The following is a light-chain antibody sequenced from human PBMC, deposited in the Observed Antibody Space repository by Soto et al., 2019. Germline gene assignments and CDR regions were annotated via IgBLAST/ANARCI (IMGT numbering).Light chain of an antibody. J-gene: IGKJ4*01. CDR3: QQYDNWPLT. Sequence: EIVMTQSPATLSVSPGERATLSCRASQSVSSNLAWYQQKPGQAPRLLIYGASTRATGIPARFSGSGSGTEFTLTISSLQSEDFAVYYCQQYDNWPLTFGGGNKVEIK. CDR1: QSVSSN. V-gene: IGKV3-15*01. CDR2: GAS.